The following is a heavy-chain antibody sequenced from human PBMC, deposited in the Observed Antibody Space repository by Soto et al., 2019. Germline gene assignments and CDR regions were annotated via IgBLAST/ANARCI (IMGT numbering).Heavy chain of an antibody. V-gene: IGHV4-59*01. CDR2: IYYSGST. CDR3: ARDFYGGNWNGAFDI. J-gene: IGHJ3*02. CDR1: GGSISSYY. Sequence: QVQLQESGPGLVKPSETLSLTCTVSGGSISSYYWSWIRQPPGKGLEWIGYIYYSGSTNYNPSLKSRVTISVDTSKNRFSMTLSSVTAADTAVYYCARDFYGGNWNGAFDIWGQGTMVTVSS. D-gene: IGHD1-20*01.